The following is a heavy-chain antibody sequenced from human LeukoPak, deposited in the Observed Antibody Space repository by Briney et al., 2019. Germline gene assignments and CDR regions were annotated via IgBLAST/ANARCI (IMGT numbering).Heavy chain of an antibody. J-gene: IGHJ4*02. V-gene: IGHV3-23*01. D-gene: IGHD3-16*01. CDR2: ISGSGGST. CDR3: AKGVAYTRGITTYDY. CDR1: GFTFGSYA. Sequence: PGGSLRLSCAASGFTFGSYAMSWVRQAPGKGLEWVSAISGSGGSTYYADSVKGRFTISRDNSKNTLYLQMNSLRAEDTAVYYCAKGVAYTRGITTYDYWGQGTLVTVSS.